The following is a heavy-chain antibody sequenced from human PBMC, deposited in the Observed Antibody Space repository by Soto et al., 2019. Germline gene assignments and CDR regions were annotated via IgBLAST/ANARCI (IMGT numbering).Heavy chain of an antibody. CDR2: ISSSSSYI. CDR3: AIGFLRGAGAFDI. Sequence: EVQLVESGGGLVKPGGSLRLSCAASGFTFSSYSMNWVRQAPGKGLEWVSSISSSSSYISYADSVKGRFPISRDKAKNSLYLQMNSRRAEDTAVYYCAIGFLRGAGAFDIWGQGTMVTVSS. V-gene: IGHV3-21*01. CDR1: GFTFSSYS. J-gene: IGHJ3*02. D-gene: IGHD1-26*01.